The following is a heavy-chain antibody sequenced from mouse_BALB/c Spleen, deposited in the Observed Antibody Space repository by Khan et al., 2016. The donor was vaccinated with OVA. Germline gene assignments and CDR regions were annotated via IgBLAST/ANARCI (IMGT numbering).Heavy chain of an antibody. CDR3: ARGTFDD. J-gene: IGHJ3*01. Sequence: VQLQQSGPELMKPGASVNISCKASGYSFTTYYIHWVKQSRGKSLEWIGYIDPFNTGTDYNQKFKGQATLTGDKSYNTAYMHLSSLTSEDSAVYYCARGTFDDCVQGTLVTFSA. V-gene: IGHV1S135*01. D-gene: IGHD2-14*01. CDR1: GYSFTTYY. CDR2: IDPFNTGT.